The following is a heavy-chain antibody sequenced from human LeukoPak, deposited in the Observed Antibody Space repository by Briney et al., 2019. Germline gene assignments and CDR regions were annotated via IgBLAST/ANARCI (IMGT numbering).Heavy chain of an antibody. CDR1: GYTFTGYY. CDR3: ARAYDFWSGYQYYFDY. V-gene: IGHV1-8*03. J-gene: IGHJ4*02. D-gene: IGHD3-3*01. Sequence: ASVKVSCKASGYTFTGYYMHWVRQATGQGLEWMGWMNPNSGNTGYAQKFQGRVTITRNTSISTAYMELSSLRSEDTAVYYCARAYDFWSGYQYYFDYWGQGTLVTVSS. CDR2: MNPNSGNT.